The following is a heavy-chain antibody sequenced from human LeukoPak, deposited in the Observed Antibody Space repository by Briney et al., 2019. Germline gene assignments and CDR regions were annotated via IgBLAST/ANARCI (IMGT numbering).Heavy chain of an antibody. CDR2: ISSSGNTI. V-gene: IGHV3-48*03. CDR1: EFTFTSYE. D-gene: IGHD6-6*01. Sequence: GGSLRLSCAASEFTFTSYELNWVRQAPGKGLEWVSYISSSGNTISYADSVKGRFTIFRDNAKNSLYLQVISLRAEDTAVYYCARGPSIAARYDAFDIWGQGTMVTVSS. J-gene: IGHJ3*02. CDR3: ARGPSIAARYDAFDI.